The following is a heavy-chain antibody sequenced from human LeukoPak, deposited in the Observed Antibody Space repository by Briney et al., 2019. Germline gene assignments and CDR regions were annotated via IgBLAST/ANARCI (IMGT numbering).Heavy chain of an antibody. CDR2: ISYDESNK. V-gene: IGHV3-30*18. Sequence: PGGSLRLSCAASGFTFSSYSMNRVRQAPGKGLEWVAVISYDESNKYFADSVKGRFTISRDNPKNTLYLQMNSLRPEDTAVYYCAKSTTVTTQQRGYFDYWGQGTLVTVSS. D-gene: IGHD4-11*01. CDR3: AKSTTVTTQQRGYFDY. J-gene: IGHJ4*02. CDR1: GFTFSSYS.